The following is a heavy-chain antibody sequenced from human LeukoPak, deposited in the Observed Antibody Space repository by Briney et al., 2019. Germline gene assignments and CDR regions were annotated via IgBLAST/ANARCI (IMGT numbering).Heavy chain of an antibody. CDR1: GFTFSSYD. V-gene: IGHV3-23*01. CDR2: ISGSGGST. J-gene: IGHJ6*03. Sequence: GGSLRLSCAASGFTFSSYDMSWVRQAPGKGLEWVSGISGSGGSTYYADSVKGRFTISRDNSKNTLYLQMNSLRAEDTAVYYCAKGYHYYGSGSYYLPFDYYYYMDVWGKGTTVTVSS. CDR3: AKGYHYYGSGSYYLPFDYYYYMDV. D-gene: IGHD3-10*01.